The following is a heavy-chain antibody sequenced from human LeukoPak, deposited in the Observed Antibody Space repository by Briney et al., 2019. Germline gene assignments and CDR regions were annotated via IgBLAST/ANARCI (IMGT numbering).Heavy chain of an antibody. CDR1: GFTFSSYA. CDR3: AKDLTVAVAGTFDY. CDR2: ISGSGGST. V-gene: IGHV3-23*01. D-gene: IGHD6-19*01. J-gene: IGHJ4*02. Sequence: PGGSLRLSCAASGFTFSSYAMSWVRQAPGKGLEWVSAISGSGGSTYYADSVKGRFTIYRDNSKNTLYLQMNSLRAEDTAVYYCAKDLTVAVAGTFDYWGQGTLVTVSS.